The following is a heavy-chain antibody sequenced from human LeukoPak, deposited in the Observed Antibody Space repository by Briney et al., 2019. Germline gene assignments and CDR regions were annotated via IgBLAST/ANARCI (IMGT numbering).Heavy chain of an antibody. Sequence: QTLSLTCAISGDRVSSNSAAWNWIRQSPSRGLEWLGRTYYRSKWYNDYALSVKSRITINPDTSKNQFSLQLNSVTPDDTAIYYCSRSAPDFYYAMGVWGQGTTVTVSS. J-gene: IGHJ6*02. CDR3: SRSAPDFYYAMGV. CDR2: TYYRSKWYN. CDR1: GDRVSSNSAA. V-gene: IGHV6-1*01.